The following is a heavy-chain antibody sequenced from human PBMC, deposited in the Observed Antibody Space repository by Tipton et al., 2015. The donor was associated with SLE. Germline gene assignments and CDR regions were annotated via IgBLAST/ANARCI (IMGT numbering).Heavy chain of an antibody. CDR3: AREAPNTCYFDS. CDR1: GYTFTAYY. CDR2: INPGGGGT. V-gene: IGHV1-46*01. D-gene: IGHD2-8*01. Sequence: QLVQSGAEVKEPGASVKVSCKSSGYTFTAYYMHWVRQAPGQGLEWMGIINPGGGGTNYAQKFQGRVTMAMDTSTTTVYMELNSLRSDDTAVYYCAREAPNTCYFDSWGQGTLVTVSS. J-gene: IGHJ4*02.